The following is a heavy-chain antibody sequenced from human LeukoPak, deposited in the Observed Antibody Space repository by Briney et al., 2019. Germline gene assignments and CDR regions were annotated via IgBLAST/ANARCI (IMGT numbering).Heavy chain of an antibody. CDR1: GFSVNDDH. J-gene: IGHJ5*02. Sequence: GGSLRLSCEASGFSVNDDHMTWVRQAPGKGLQWVSVLYKGGSTHYADSVKARFSISRDTSKNTVFLHMKSLRVEDTAVYYSAREVLGYSYGDNWFDPWGQGSLVTVSS. V-gene: IGHV3-66*01. CDR2: LYKGGST. D-gene: IGHD5-18*01. CDR3: AREVLGYSYGDNWFDP.